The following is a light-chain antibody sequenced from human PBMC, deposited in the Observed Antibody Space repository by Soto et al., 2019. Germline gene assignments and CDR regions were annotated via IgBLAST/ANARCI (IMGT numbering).Light chain of an antibody. J-gene: IGKJ1*01. Sequence: ETVLTQSPGTLSLSPGERATLSCRASQSVSSSYLAWYQQKPGQAPRLLIYGASSRATGIPDRFSGSGSGTDFTLTISRLGPEDFAVYYCQQYGSSPPTFGQGTKVDIK. CDR2: GAS. CDR1: QSVSSSY. V-gene: IGKV3-20*01. CDR3: QQYGSSPPT.